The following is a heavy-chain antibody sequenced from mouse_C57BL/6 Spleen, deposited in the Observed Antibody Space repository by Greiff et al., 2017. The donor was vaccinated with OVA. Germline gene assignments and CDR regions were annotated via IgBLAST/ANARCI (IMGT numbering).Heavy chain of an antibody. V-gene: IGHV1-66*01. CDR2: IYPGSGNT. CDR1: GYSFTSYY. J-gene: IGHJ2*01. CDR3: SRQDYYGSSYEDY. Sequence: QVQLQQSGPELVKPGASVKISCKASGYSFTSYYIHWVKQRPGQGLEWIGWIYPGSGNTKYNEKFKGKATLTADTSSSTAYMQLSSLTSEDSAVYYCSRQDYYGSSYEDYWGQGTTLTVSS. D-gene: IGHD1-1*01.